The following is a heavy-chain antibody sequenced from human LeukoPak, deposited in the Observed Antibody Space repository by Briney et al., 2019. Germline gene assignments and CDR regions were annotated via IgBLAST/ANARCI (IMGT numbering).Heavy chain of an antibody. V-gene: IGHV4-39*06. CDR1: GGSISGSSYY. CDR3: ARDGGTLGMDV. CDR2: IYYSGST. J-gene: IGHJ6*02. Sequence: PSETLSLTCTVSGGSISGSSYYWGWIRQPPGKGLEWIGSIYYSGSTNYNPSLKSRVTISVDTSKNQFTLKLSSVTAADTAVYYCARDGGTLGMDVWGQGTTVTVSS. D-gene: IGHD2-15*01.